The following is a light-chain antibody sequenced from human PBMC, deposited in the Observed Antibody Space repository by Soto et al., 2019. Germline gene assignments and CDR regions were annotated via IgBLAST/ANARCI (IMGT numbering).Light chain of an antibody. Sequence: EIVMTQSPATLSVSPGERDTLSCRASQSVSSNLAWYQQKPGQAPRLLIYGASTRATGIPARFSGSGSGTEFTLTIGSLQSEDFAVYYCQQYNNWPLTFGGGTKVDIK. CDR2: GAS. V-gene: IGKV3-15*01. J-gene: IGKJ4*01. CDR1: QSVSSN. CDR3: QQYNNWPLT.